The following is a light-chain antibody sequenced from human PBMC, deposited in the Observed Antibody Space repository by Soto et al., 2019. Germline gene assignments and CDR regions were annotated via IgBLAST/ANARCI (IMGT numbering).Light chain of an antibody. CDR3: HNLAGT. J-gene: IGKJ2*01. CDR1: QDITNY. CDR2: SAS. Sequence: QLTQSPSSLSASIGDRVTITCRASQDITNYLAWYQQQPGKAPKLLVYSASTLHRGVPTRFSGSGSGTEFILTIGRLQPADFATYYCHNLAGTFGQGTKLEMK. V-gene: IGKV1-9*01.